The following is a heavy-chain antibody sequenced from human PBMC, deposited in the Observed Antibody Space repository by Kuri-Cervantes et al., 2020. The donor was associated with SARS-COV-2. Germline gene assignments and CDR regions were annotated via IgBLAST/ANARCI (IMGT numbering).Heavy chain of an antibody. CDR1: GYTFTGYY. CDR3: ARVSYSRGQTDYSILYYFDY. D-gene: IGHD4-11*01. Sequence: APVKVSCKASGYTFTGYYMHWVRQAPGQGLEWMGWINPNSGGTNYAQKFQGRVTMTRDTSISTAYMELSRLRSDDTAVYYCARVSYSRGQTDYSILYYFDYWGQGTLVTVSS. CDR2: INPNSGGT. V-gene: IGHV1-2*02. J-gene: IGHJ4*02.